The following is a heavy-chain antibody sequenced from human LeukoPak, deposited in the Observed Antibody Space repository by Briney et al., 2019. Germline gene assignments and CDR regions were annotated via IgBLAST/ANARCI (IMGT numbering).Heavy chain of an antibody. D-gene: IGHD5-18*01. V-gene: IGHV3-23*01. CDR3: TKGTIWLPFDY. CDR1: GFTFSNYA. Sequence: GGSLRLSCAASGFTFSNYAMSWARQAPGRGLEWVSAISGSGGSTYYADSVKGRFTISRDNSKNTLYLQMNSLRAEDTAVYYCTKGTIWLPFDYWGQGTLVTVSS. J-gene: IGHJ4*02. CDR2: ISGSGGST.